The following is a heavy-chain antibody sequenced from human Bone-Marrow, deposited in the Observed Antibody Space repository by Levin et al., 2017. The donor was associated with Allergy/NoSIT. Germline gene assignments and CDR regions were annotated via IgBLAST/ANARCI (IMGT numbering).Heavy chain of an antibody. CDR3: TRISLISLNDYGDYFDY. D-gene: IGHD4-17*01. CDR2: IRSKAYGGTT. J-gene: IGHJ4*02. Sequence: GESLKISCTASGFTFGDYAMSWVRQAPGKGLEWVGFIRSKAYGGTTEYAASVKGRFTISRDDSKSIAYLQMNSLKTEDTAVYYCTRISLISLNDYGDYFDYWGQGTLVTVSS. CDR1: GFTFGDYA. V-gene: IGHV3-49*04.